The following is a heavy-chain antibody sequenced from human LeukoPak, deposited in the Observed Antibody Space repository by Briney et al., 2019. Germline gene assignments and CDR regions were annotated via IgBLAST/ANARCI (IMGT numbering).Heavy chain of an antibody. CDR2: IRGSASGLGSGM. CDR1: GFIFSDYS. CDR3: ARDNNWRFDY. D-gene: IGHD1-1*01. V-gene: IGHV3-48*04. Sequence: GGSLRLSCAASGFIFSDYSMNWVRQAPGKGLEWVSNIRGSASGLGSGMYYADSVKGRFTISRDDAKNSLYLQMSSLRAEDTAFYYCARDNNWRFDYWGQGALVTVSS. J-gene: IGHJ4*02.